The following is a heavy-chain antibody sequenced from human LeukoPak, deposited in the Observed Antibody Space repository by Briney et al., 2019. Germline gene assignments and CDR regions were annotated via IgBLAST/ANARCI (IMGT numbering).Heavy chain of an antibody. J-gene: IGHJ4*02. CDR2: ISSGSSIV. CDR3: ARDPSVYCAAATCYDLDY. CDR1: GFSFSDYS. V-gene: IGHV3-48*04. Sequence: GGSLRLSCEASGFSFSDYSMNWVRQAAGKGPEWVSYISSGSSIVHYADSVKGRFTISRDNAKNSLYLQMDSLRVEDTAVYYCARDPSVYCAAATCYDLDYWGQGTVVTVSS. D-gene: IGHD2-2*01.